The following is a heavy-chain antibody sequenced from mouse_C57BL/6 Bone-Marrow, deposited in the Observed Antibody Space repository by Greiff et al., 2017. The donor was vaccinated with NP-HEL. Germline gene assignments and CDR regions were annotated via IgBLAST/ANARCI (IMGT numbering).Heavy chain of an antibody. CDR3: TLGGFTTVVATVDY. Sequence: EVQRVESGAELVRPGASVKLSCTASGFNIKDDYMHWVKQRPEQGLEWIGWIDPENGDTEYASKFQGKATITADTSSNTAYLQLSSLTSEDTAVYYCTLGGFTTVVATVDYWGQGTTLTVSS. J-gene: IGHJ2*01. D-gene: IGHD1-1*01. CDR1: GFNIKDDY. V-gene: IGHV14-4*01. CDR2: IDPENGDT.